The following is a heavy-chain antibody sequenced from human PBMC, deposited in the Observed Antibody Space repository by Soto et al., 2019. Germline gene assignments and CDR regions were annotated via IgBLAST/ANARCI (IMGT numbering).Heavy chain of an antibody. D-gene: IGHD6-13*01. J-gene: IGHJ6*02. V-gene: IGHV1-18*04. CDR1: GYTFTSYG. CDR3: ARGSIAAAGTPNYDYYGMDV. Sequence: QVQLVQSGAEVKKPGASVKVSCKASGYTFTSYGISWVRQAPGQGLEWMGWISAYNGNTNYAQKLQGRVTMTTDTSTSTADMELRSLRSDDTAVDDCARGSIAAAGTPNYDYYGMDVWGQGTTVTVSS. CDR2: ISAYNGNT.